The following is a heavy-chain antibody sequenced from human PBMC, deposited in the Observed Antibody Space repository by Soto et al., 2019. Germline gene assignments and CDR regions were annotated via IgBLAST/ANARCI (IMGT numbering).Heavy chain of an antibody. Sequence: VQLVESGGGLVQPGRSLRLSCAASGFTFDDYAMHWVRQAPGKGLEWVSGISWNSGSIGYADSVKGRFTISRDNAKNSLYLQMNSLRAEDTALYYCAKEVDCSSTSCHYMDVWGKGTTVTVSS. CDR2: ISWNSGSI. CDR3: AKEVDCSSTSCHYMDV. D-gene: IGHD2-2*01. J-gene: IGHJ6*03. CDR1: GFTFDDYA. V-gene: IGHV3-9*01.